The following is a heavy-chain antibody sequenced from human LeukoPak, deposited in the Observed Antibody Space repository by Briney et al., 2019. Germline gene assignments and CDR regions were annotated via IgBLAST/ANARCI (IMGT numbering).Heavy chain of an antibody. V-gene: IGHV3-30*02. CDR1: GFTFSSYG. J-gene: IGHJ3*02. CDR2: IRYDGSNK. Sequence: GGSPRLSCAASGFTFSSYGMHWVRQAPGKGLEWVAFIRYDGSNKYYADSVKGRFTISRDNSKNTLYLQMNSLRAEDTAVYYCAKPAKYYDFWSGYSESAFDIWGQGTMVTVSS. D-gene: IGHD3-3*01. CDR3: AKPAKYYDFWSGYSESAFDI.